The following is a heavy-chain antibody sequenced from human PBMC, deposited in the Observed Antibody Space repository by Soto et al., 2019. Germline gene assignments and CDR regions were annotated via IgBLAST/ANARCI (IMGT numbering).Heavy chain of an antibody. CDR3: ARVPDR. Sequence: QLQLQESGSGLVKPSQTLSLTCAVSGGSISSGGYSWSWIRQPPGKGLEWIGYIYHSGSTYYNPSLTGRVTITVDGSKIQFSLKLSSVLYADTAVYYCARVPDRWGQGTLVTVSS. CDR2: IYHSGST. CDR1: GGSISSGGYS. J-gene: IGHJ5*02. V-gene: IGHV4-30-2*01. D-gene: IGHD2-2*01.